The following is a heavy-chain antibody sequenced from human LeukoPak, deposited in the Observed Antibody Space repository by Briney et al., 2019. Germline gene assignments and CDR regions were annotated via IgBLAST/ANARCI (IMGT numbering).Heavy chain of an antibody. Sequence: GRSLRLSCAASGFTFNTYAFSWVRQAPGKGLEWVSAISASGDKTYYVDSVRDRFTISRDNSKSALYLQVNSLRAEDTAVYYCAKHGSGRYFDYWGQGTLVTVSS. CDR1: GFTFNTYA. CDR3: AKHGSGRYFDY. J-gene: IGHJ4*02. V-gene: IGHV3-23*01. CDR2: ISASGDKT. D-gene: IGHD6-19*01.